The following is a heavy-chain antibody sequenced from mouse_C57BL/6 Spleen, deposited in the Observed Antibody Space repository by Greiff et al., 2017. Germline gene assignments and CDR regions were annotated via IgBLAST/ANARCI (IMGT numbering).Heavy chain of an antibody. Sequence: QVQLQQPGAELVMPGASVKLSCKASGYTFTSYWMHWVKQRPGQGLEWIGEIDPSDSYTNYNQKFKGKSTLTVDKSSSTAYMQLSSLTSEDSAVYYCARRGGLGRWYFDVWGTGTTVTVSS. D-gene: IGHD4-1*01. J-gene: IGHJ1*03. CDR3: ARRGGLGRWYFDV. CDR2: IDPSDSYT. V-gene: IGHV1-69*01. CDR1: GYTFTSYW.